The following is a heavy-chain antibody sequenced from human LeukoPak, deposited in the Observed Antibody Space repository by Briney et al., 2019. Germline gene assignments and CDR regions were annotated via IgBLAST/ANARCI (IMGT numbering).Heavy chain of an antibody. D-gene: IGHD3-22*01. CDR2: IDYSGST. Sequence: SETLSLTCTVSGDSISFNYWNWIRQPPGKGLEWIGHIDYSGSTSYNPSLKSRLTISIDTSKDQFSLYLSSVTAADTGVYYCARAPRYYHAFDIWGQGTMVTVSS. J-gene: IGHJ3*02. CDR3: ARAPRYYHAFDI. V-gene: IGHV4-59*01. CDR1: GDSISFNY.